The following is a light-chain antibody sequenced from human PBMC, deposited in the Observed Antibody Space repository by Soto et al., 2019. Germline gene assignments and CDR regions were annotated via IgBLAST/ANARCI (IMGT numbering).Light chain of an antibody. Sequence: QSVLTQPASVSGSAGQSITISCSGTMRDVGAYNLVSWYQQHPGTAPKLIIYEVRNQPSGISSRFSDSRSGNTASLTISGLQSEDEGDYYCSAYTARSTLVFGGGTKVTVL. CDR1: MRDVGAYNL. V-gene: IGLV2-14*01. CDR2: EVR. J-gene: IGLJ3*02. CDR3: SAYTARSTLV.